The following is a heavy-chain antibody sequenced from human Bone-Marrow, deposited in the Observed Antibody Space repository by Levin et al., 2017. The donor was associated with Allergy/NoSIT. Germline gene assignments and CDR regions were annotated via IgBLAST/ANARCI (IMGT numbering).Heavy chain of an antibody. V-gene: IGHV3-7*01. CDR2: IKQDESEK. CDR3: ARGGAAASFFDV. Sequence: GGSLRLSCAASGFTFSSYWMTWVRQAPGKGLEWVAKIKQDESEKYYVDSVKGRFTISRDNAKKSMYLQMDSLRAEDTAVYYCARGGAAASFFDVWGRGTLVTVSS. J-gene: IGHJ2*01. CDR1: GFTFSSYW. D-gene: IGHD6-13*01.